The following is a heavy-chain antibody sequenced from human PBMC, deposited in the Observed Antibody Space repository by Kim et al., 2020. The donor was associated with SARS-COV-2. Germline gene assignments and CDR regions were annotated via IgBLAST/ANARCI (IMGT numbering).Heavy chain of an antibody. CDR3: ATLWADYYDSSGFDY. CDR1: GGSISSSSYY. J-gene: IGHJ4*02. CDR2: IYYSGST. D-gene: IGHD3-22*01. Sequence: SETLSLTCTVSGGSISSSSYYWGWIRQPPGKGLEWIGSIYYSGSTYYNPSLKSRVTISVDTSKNQFSLKLSSVTAADTAVYYCATLWADYYDSSGFDYWGQGTLVTVSS. V-gene: IGHV4-39*07.